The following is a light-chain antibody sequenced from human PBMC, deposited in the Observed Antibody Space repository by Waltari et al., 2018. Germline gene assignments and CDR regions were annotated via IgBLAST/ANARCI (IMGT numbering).Light chain of an antibody. J-gene: IGLJ2*01. CDR3: AAWDDSLHAVL. V-gene: IGLV1-44*01. Sequence: QSVLTQPPSASRTPGQRVTISCSGGRSNIGSNIVNWYKQVPGTAPQLLIYSNDQRPSGVPDRFSGSKSGTSASLAISGLQSDDEADYYCAAWDDSLHAVLFGGGTKLTAL. CDR2: SND. CDR1: RSNIGSNI.